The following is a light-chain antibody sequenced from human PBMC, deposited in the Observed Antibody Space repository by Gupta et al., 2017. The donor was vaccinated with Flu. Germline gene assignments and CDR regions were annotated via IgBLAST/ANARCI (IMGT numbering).Light chain of an antibody. CDR1: NLGDKY. CDR3: QAWDSTTGV. CDR2: KDT. Sequence: YELTQPPSVSVSPGQTASITCSGDNLGDKYACWYQQKPGQSPVLVIYKDTKRPSGIPERFSGSNSGNTATLTISGTQAMDEADYYCQAWDSTTGVFGTGTKVTVL. V-gene: IGLV3-1*01. J-gene: IGLJ1*01.